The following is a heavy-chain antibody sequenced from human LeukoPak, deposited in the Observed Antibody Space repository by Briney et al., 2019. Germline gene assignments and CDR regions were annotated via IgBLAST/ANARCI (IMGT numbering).Heavy chain of an antibody. CDR1: GYTFTGYY. CDR2: INPNSGCT. J-gene: IGHJ6*03. Sequence: ASVKVSCMASGYTFTGYYMHWVRQAPGQGLEWMGWINPNSGCTNYAQKFQGRVTMTRDTSISTAYMELSRLRSDDTAVYYCARGPTVTTLARDWYYYYYMDVWGKGTTVTVSS. CDR3: ARGPTVTTLARDWYYYYYMDV. V-gene: IGHV1-2*02. D-gene: IGHD4-11*01.